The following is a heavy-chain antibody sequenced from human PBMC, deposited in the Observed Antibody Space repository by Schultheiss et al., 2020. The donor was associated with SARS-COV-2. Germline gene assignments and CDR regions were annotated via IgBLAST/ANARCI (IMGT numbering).Heavy chain of an antibody. D-gene: IGHD6-19*01. CDR2: ISSSSSYI. CDR1: GFTFSSYS. Sequence: GGSLRLSCAASGFTFSSYSMNWVRQAPGKGLEWVSSISSSSSYIYYADSVKGRFIISRDNAKNSLYLQMNSLRAEDTAVYYCARDSSGWLVDYWGQGTLVTVSS. CDR3: ARDSSGWLVDY. V-gene: IGHV3-21*01. J-gene: IGHJ4*02.